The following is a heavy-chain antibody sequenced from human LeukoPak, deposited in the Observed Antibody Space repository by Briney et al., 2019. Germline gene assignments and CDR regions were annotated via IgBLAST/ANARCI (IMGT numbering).Heavy chain of an antibody. CDR2: IYYSGST. V-gene: IGHV4-4*02. CDR1: GGSISSSNW. CDR3: ARDAYYYDSSGFNWFDP. J-gene: IGHJ5*02. Sequence: SGTLSLTCAVSGGSISSSNWWSWVRQPPGKGLEWIGYIYYSGSTYYNPSLKSRVTISVDTSKNQFSLKLSSVTAADTAVYYCARDAYYYDSSGFNWFDPWGQGTLVTVSS. D-gene: IGHD3-22*01.